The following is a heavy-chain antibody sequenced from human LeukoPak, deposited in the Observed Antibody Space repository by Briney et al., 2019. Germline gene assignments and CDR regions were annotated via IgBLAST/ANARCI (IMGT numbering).Heavy chain of an antibody. V-gene: IGHV3-48*02. Sequence: GGSLRLSCAASGFTFSSYAMNWVRQAPGKGPEWVSLITASGTAMFYADSVKGRFTISRDDAKNSLYLQMNSLRDEDTAVYYCASSGSYRFDYWGQGTLVTVPS. J-gene: IGHJ4*02. CDR1: GFTFSSYA. CDR2: ITASGTAM. D-gene: IGHD1-26*01. CDR3: ASSGSYRFDY.